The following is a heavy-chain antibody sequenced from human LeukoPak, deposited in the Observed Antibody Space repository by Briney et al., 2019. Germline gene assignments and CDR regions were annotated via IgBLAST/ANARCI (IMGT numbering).Heavy chain of an antibody. CDR1: GFTFSTFA. CDR3: AKDGGLWVSAHWGDS. V-gene: IGHV3-23*01. Sequence: GGSLRLSCAASGFTFSTFAMSWVRQAPGRGLEWVSSITGAGSTTYYPESVKGRFTISRDNSKNTLYLQMNSLRAEDTAVYYCAKDGGLWVSAHWGDSWGRGTLVTVSS. J-gene: IGHJ4*02. D-gene: IGHD7-27*01. CDR2: ITGAGSTT.